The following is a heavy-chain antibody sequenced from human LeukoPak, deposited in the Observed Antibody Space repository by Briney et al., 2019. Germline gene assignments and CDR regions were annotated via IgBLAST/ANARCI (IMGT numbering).Heavy chain of an antibody. J-gene: IGHJ4*02. Sequence: PSETLSLTCTVSGGSISRSSSYYWSWIRQPPGKGLEWIAYISDIGSINYNPSLKSRVTISLDTSKNQFSLKLSSVTAADTAVYYCAGHHPRNTVDFWGQGTLVTVSS. CDR2: ISDIGSI. V-gene: IGHV4-61*05. CDR3: AGHHPRNTVDF. D-gene: IGHD2/OR15-2a*01. CDR1: GGSISRSSSYY.